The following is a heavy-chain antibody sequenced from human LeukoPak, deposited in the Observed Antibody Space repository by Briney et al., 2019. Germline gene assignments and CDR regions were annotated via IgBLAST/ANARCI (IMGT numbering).Heavy chain of an antibody. CDR3: ARDALPYYDFWSGYSRAPNSFDY. D-gene: IGHD3-3*01. V-gene: IGHV3-11*04. CDR2: ISSSGSTI. J-gene: IGHJ4*02. Sequence: GGSLRLSCAASGFTFSDYYMSWIRQAPGKGLEWVSYISSSGSTIYYADSVKGRFTISRDNAKNSLYLQMNSLRAEDTAVYYCARDALPYYDFWSGYSRAPNSFDYWGQGTLVTVSS. CDR1: GFTFSDYY.